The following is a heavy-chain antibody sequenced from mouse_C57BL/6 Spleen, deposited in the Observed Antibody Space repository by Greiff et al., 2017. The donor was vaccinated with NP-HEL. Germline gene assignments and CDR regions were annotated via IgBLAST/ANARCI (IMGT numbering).Heavy chain of an antibody. D-gene: IGHD2-3*01. CDR3: ARVGDGYYFDV. CDR1: GFTFSDYY. CDR2: INYDGSST. Sequence: EVQLVESEGGLVQPGSSMKLSCTASGFTFSDYYMAWVRQVPEKGLEWVANINYDGSSTYYLDSLKSRFIISRDNAKNILYLQMSSLKSEDTATYYCARVGDGYYFDVWGTGTTVTVSS. J-gene: IGHJ1*03. V-gene: IGHV5-16*01.